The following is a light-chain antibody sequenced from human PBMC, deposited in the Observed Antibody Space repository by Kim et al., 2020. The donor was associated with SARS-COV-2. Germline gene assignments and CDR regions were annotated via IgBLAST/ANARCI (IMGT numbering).Light chain of an antibody. CDR1: QSVSSSY. J-gene: IGKJ1*01. Sequence: PGERATLSCRASQSVSSSYLAWYRQKPGQAPRLLIYGASSRATGIPDRFSGSGSGTDFTLTISRLEPEDCAVYYCQQYGSSPGWTFGQGTKVDIK. CDR2: GAS. CDR3: QQYGSSPGWT. V-gene: IGKV3-20*01.